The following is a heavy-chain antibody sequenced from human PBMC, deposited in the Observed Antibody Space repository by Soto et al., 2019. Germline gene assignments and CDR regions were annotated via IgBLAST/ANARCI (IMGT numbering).Heavy chain of an antibody. D-gene: IGHD2-2*01. CDR1: GGSFSGYY. J-gene: IGHJ4*02. CDR2: INHSGST. CDR3: ARGLGYCSSTNCYSSRHLRFDY. Sequence: SETLSLTCAVNGGSFSGYYWSWIRQPPGKGLEWIGEINHSGSTHYNPSLQSRVTISVDTSKNQFSLNLRSLTAADTAVYYCARGLGYCSSTNCYSSRHLRFDYWGQGTRGTVPQ. V-gene: IGHV4-34*01.